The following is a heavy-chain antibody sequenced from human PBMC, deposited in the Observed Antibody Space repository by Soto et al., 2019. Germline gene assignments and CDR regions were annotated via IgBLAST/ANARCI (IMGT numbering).Heavy chain of an antibody. CDR3: ARGGFYLGYCSGGSCYSGTWFDP. V-gene: IGHV5-51*01. CDR1: GYSFTSYW. D-gene: IGHD2-15*01. CDR2: IYPGDSDT. J-gene: IGHJ5*02. Sequence: GESLKISCKGSGYSFTSYWIGWVRQMPGKGLEWMGIIYPGDSDTRYSPSFQGQVTISADKSISTAYLQWSSLKASDTAMYYCARGGFYLGYCSGGSCYSGTWFDPWGQGTLVTVSS.